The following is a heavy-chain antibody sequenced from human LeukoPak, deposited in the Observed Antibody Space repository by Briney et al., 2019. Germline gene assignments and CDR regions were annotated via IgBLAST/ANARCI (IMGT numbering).Heavy chain of an antibody. V-gene: IGHV1-2*02. CDR2: INPNSGGT. CDR1: GYTFTGYY. CDR3: ARGSAYSGSYYYYYYMDV. D-gene: IGHD1-26*01. J-gene: IGHJ6*03. Sequence: ASVKVSCKASGYTFTGYYMHWVRQAPGQGLEWMGWINPNSGGTNYAQKFQGRDTMTRDTSISTAYMELSRLRSDGTAVYYCARGSAYSGSYYYYYYMDVWGKGTTVTVSS.